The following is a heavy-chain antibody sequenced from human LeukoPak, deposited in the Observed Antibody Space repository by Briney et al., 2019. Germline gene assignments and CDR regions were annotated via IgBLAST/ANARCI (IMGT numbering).Heavy chain of an antibody. D-gene: IGHD3-3*01. CDR1: GFSFSRYA. CDR3: AKENDFVY. J-gene: IGHJ4*02. Sequence: GGSLRLSCAASGFSFSRYAMSRVRQAPGKGLEWVSAISGSGAGTFYADSVKGRFTISRDNSKSTLYLQMNSLRAEDTAVYYCAKENDFVYWGQGTLVTVSS. V-gene: IGHV3-23*01. CDR2: ISGSGAGT.